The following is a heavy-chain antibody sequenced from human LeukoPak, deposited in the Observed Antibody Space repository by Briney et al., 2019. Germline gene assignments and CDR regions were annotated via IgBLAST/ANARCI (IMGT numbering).Heavy chain of an antibody. Sequence: GSLRLSCAASGFTFSSHGMSWVRRAPGKGLEWVSAIDTSGSATYHADSVKGRFTISRDNSKNTLFLQMNSLRAEDTAVYYCAKDSPVLSFWGQGTLVTVSS. CDR2: IDTSGSAT. V-gene: IGHV3-23*01. CDR3: AKDSPVLSF. CDR1: GFTFSSHG. J-gene: IGHJ4*02. D-gene: IGHD4/OR15-4a*01.